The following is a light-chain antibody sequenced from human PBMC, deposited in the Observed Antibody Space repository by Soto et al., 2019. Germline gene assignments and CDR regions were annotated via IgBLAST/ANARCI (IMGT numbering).Light chain of an antibody. CDR2: KAS. J-gene: IGKJ5*01. CDR1: QSISAC. V-gene: IGKV1-5*03. Sequence: DVQMTQSPSTLSASVGDRVTITCRASQSISACLAWYQQKPGKATNLLLYKASTLESGVPSRFSGSGSGTEFTLTISSLQPDDFATYYCQQYNSYSSITFGQGTRLEIK. CDR3: QQYNSYSSIT.